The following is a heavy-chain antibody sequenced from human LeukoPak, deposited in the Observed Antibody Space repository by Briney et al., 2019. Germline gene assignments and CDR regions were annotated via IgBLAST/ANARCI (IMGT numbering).Heavy chain of an antibody. J-gene: IGHJ3*01. CDR1: GYRFRDEY. V-gene: IGHV1-2*02. Sequence: ASVTVSCKASGYRFRDEYIYWIRQAPGQGLEWVGWNNLKSGGKKYAPKFQGRVTMPGDTYINTAYMKFSSLRSDDTSMYSCARDEASDPSASFDLWGKGTMISVSS. CDR3: ARDEASDPSASFDL. D-gene: IGHD1-26*01. CDR2: NNLKSGGK.